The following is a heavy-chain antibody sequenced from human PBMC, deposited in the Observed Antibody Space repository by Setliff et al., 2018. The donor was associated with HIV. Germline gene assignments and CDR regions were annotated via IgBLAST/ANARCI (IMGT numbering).Heavy chain of an antibody. CDR1: GGSFSDYY. CDR3: ARLRWAATAGTWDYYYYGMDV. D-gene: IGHD6-13*01. J-gene: IGHJ6*02. CDR2: INHSGRT. Sequence: SETLSLTCAVYGGSFSDYYWSWIRQPPGKGLEWIGEINHSGRTIQSPSLGSRVTISIDTSKNQFSLKLSSVSAADTAVYYCARLRWAATAGTWDYYYYGMDVWGQGTTVTVSS. V-gene: IGHV4-34*01.